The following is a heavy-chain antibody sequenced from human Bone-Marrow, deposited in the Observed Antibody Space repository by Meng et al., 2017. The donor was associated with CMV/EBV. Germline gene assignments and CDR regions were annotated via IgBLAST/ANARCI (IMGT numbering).Heavy chain of an antibody. Sequence: SETLSLTCTVSGGSISSYYWSWIRQPPGKGLEWIGYIYYSGSTNYNPSLKSRVAISADTSKNQFSLKLSSVTAADTAVYYCARGGRYAGFDPWGQGTLVTVSS. D-gene: IGHD1-1*01. CDR2: IYYSGST. V-gene: IGHV4-59*12. CDR3: ARGGRYAGFDP. J-gene: IGHJ5*02. CDR1: GGSISSYY.